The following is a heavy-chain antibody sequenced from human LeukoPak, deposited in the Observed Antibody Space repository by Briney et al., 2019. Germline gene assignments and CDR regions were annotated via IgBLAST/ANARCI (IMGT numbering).Heavy chain of an antibody. V-gene: IGHV1-69*13. CDR3: ARGARGYSYGSVDY. CDR2: IIPIFGTA. J-gene: IGHJ4*02. D-gene: IGHD5-18*01. Sequence: SVKVSCKASGGTFSSYAISWVRQAPGQGLEWMGGIIPIFGTANYAQKFQGRVTITANESTSTAYMELSSLRSEDTAVYYCARGARGYSYGSVDYWGQGTLVTVSS. CDR1: GGTFSSYA.